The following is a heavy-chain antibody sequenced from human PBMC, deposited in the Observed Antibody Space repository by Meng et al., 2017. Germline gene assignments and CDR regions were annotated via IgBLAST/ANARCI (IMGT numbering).Heavy chain of an antibody. D-gene: IGHD3-22*01. Sequence: GASLKISCAASGFTFSDYYMSWIRQAPGKGLEWGSYIGSSGSTIYYADSVKGRFTISRDNAKNSLYLQMNSLRAEDTAVYYCARESLVRYDSSGYYQFDYWGQGTLVTVSS. CDR2: IGSSGSTI. J-gene: IGHJ4*02. V-gene: IGHV3-11*01. CDR1: GFTFSDYY. CDR3: ARESLVRYDSSGYYQFDY.